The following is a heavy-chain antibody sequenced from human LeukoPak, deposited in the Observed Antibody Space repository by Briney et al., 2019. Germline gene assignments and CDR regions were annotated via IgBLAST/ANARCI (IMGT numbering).Heavy chain of an antibody. D-gene: IGHD3-16*02. CDR3: AIPGPSYRRFDH. V-gene: IGHV3-23*01. J-gene: IGHJ4*02. Sequence: PGGSLRLSCAASGCTFSSYAMSWVRQAPVQGQEWVSAISTSGSSTYYADSVKGRFTISRDNSKNTLYLQMNSLRVEDTAVYYCAIPGPSYRRFDHWGQGTLVTVSS. CDR2: ISTSGSST. CDR1: GCTFSSYA.